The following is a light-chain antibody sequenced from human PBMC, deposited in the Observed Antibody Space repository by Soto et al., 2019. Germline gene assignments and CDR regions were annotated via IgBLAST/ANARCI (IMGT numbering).Light chain of an antibody. CDR3: CSYAGSSTHV. V-gene: IGLV2-23*02. CDR2: EVS. Sequence: QSALTQPASVSGSPGQSITISCTGTSSDVGSYNLVSWYQQHPGKAPKLMIYEVSKPPSGVSNRFSGSKSGNTASLTISGLQAEDDADYYCCSYAGSSTHVFGTGTKVTV. CDR1: SSDVGSYNL. J-gene: IGLJ1*01.